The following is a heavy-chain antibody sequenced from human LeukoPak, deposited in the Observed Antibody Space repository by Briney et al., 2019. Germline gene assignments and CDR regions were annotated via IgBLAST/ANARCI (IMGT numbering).Heavy chain of an antibody. J-gene: IGHJ2*01. CDR3: ASDYYDSSGYQLVWYFDL. CDR1: GYTFTGYY. V-gene: IGHV1-2*02. CDR2: INPNSGGT. Sequence: ASVKVSCKASGYTFTGYYMHWVRQATGQGLEWMGWINPNSGGTNYAQKFQGRVTMTRVTSISTAYMELSRLRSDDTVVYYCASDYYDSSGYQLVWYFDLWGRGTLVTVSS. D-gene: IGHD3-22*01.